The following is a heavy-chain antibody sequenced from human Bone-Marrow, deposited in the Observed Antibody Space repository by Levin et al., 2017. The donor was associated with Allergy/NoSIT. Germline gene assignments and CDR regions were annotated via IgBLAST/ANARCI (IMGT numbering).Heavy chain of an antibody. CDR1: GFTFSSYA. V-gene: IGHV3-30-3*01. J-gene: IGHJ4*02. CDR2: ISYDGSNK. Sequence: GGSLRLSCAASGFTFSSYAMHWVRQAPGKGLEWVAVISYDGSNKYYADSVKGRFTISRDNSKNTLYLQMNSLRAEDTAVYYCARGGSIAGNWGQGTLVTVSS. D-gene: IGHD6-6*01. CDR3: ARGGSIAGN.